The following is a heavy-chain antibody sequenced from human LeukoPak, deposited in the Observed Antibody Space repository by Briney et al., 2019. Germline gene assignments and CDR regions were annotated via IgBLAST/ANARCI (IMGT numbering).Heavy chain of an antibody. CDR2: IYPGDSDT. D-gene: IGHD3-22*01. J-gene: IGHJ3*02. Sequence: GESLKISCKGSGYSFTSYWIGWVRRMPGKGLEWMGIIYPGDSDTRYSPSFQGQVTISADKSINTAYLQWSSLKASDTAMYYCARQAFYYDSSGYSTPGDAFDIWGQGTMVTVSS. CDR3: ARQAFYYDSSGYSTPGDAFDI. CDR1: GYSFTSYW. V-gene: IGHV5-51*01.